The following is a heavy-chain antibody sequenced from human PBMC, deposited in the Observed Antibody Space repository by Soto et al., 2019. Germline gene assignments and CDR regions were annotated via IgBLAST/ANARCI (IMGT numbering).Heavy chain of an antibody. CDR2: IYSGGST. V-gene: IGHV3-53*01. CDR3: ARDARGSYGMDV. Sequence: ASLRLSCAASGFTVSSNYMSLVRQAPGKGLEWVSVIYSGGSTYYADSVKGRFTISRDNSKNTLYPQMNSLRAEATAVYYCARDARGSYGMDVWGQGTTLTVSS. D-gene: IGHD1-26*01. J-gene: IGHJ6*02. CDR1: GFTVSSNY.